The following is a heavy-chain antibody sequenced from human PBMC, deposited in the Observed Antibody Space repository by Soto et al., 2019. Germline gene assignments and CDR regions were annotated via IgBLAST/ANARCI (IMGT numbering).Heavy chain of an antibody. J-gene: IGHJ5*02. V-gene: IGHV4-4*07. Sequence: AETLSLTCTVSGASISGSYWSWIRKSAGKGLEWILRIYSTGTTDYNPSLKSRVMMSVDTSKKQFSLKLRSVTAADTAVYYCVRAGTKSLRDWVQXSCQVILGTVSX. CDR1: GASISGSY. CDR2: IYSTGTT. CDR3: VRAGTKSLRDWVQX. D-gene: IGHD1-1*01.